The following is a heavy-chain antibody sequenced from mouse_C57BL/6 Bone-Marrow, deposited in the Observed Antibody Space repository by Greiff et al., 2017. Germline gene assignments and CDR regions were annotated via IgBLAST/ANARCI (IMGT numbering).Heavy chain of an antibody. Sequence: EVHLVESGPELVKPGASVKMSCKASGYTFTDYNMHWVKQSHGKSLEWIGYINPNNGGTSYNQKFKGKATLTVNKSSSTAYMELRSLTSEDSAVYYCARMGILLRYFDYWGQGTTLTVSS. J-gene: IGHJ2*01. CDR1: GYTFTDYN. V-gene: IGHV1-22*01. CDR2: INPNNGGT. D-gene: IGHD1-1*01. CDR3: ARMGILLRYFDY.